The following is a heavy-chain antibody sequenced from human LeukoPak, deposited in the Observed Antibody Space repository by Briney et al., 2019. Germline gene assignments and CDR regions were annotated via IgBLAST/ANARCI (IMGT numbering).Heavy chain of an antibody. J-gene: IGHJ4*02. CDR1: GFTFSSYE. CDR2: ISSSGSTI. Sequence: PGGSLRLSCAASGFTFSSYEMNWVRQAPGKGLEWVSYISSSGSTIYYADSVKGRFTISRDNAKNSLYLQMNSLRAEDTAVYYCAKDGEYYYDSSGYYSDYWGQGTLVTVSS. V-gene: IGHV3-48*03. CDR3: AKDGEYYYDSSGYYSDY. D-gene: IGHD3-22*01.